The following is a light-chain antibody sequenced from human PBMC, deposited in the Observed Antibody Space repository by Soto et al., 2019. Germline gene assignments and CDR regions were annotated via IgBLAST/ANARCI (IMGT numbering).Light chain of an antibody. CDR3: QQYNYWPPWT. CDR1: QSVSSN. CDR2: GAS. V-gene: IGKV3-15*01. Sequence: EIVMTQSPATLSVSPGERATLSCRASQSVSSNLAWYQQKPGQAPRLLISGASTRATGIPATFSGSGSGTEFTLTISSLQSEDFAVYYCQQYNYWPPWTFGQGTKVELQ. J-gene: IGKJ1*01.